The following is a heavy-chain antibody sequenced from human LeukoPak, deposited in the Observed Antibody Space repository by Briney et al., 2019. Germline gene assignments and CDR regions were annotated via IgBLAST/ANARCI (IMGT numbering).Heavy chain of an antibody. Sequence: GGSLRLSCAASGFTFSDYYMSWIRQAPGKGLEWVSYSSSSSSYTNYADSVKGRFTISRDNAKNSLYLQMNSLRAEDTAVYYCARELGYCSGGSCYSDYWGQGTLVTVSS. J-gene: IGHJ4*02. V-gene: IGHV3-11*06. CDR2: SSSSSSYT. CDR1: GFTFSDYY. CDR3: ARELGYCSGGSCYSDY. D-gene: IGHD2-15*01.